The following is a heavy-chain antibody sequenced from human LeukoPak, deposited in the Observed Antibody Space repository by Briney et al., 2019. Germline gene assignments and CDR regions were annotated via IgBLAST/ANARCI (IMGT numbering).Heavy chain of an antibody. J-gene: IGHJ4*02. Sequence: GGSLRLSCAASGFTFSSYSMNWVRQAPGKGLEWVSSISSSGSYIYYADSVKGRFTISRDNAKNSLYLQMNSLRAEDTAVYYCARDQGYSSGYFDYWGQGTLVTVSS. CDR1: GFTFSSYS. CDR2: ISSSGSYI. D-gene: IGHD3-10*01. V-gene: IGHV3-21*01. CDR3: ARDQGYSSGYFDY.